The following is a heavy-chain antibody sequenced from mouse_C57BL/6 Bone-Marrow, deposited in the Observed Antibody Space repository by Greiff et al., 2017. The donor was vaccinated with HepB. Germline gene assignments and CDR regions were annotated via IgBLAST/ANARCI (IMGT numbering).Heavy chain of an antibody. CDR2: ISDGGSYT. V-gene: IGHV5-4*01. CDR3: ARDPIDGYYVGYAMDY. J-gene: IGHJ4*01. CDR1: GFTFSSYA. Sequence: EVMLVESGGGLVKPGGSLKLSCAASGFTFSSYAMSWVRQTPEKRLEWVATISDGGSYTYYPDNVKGRFTISRDNAKNNLYLQMSHLKSEDTAMYYCARDPIDGYYVGYAMDYWGQGTSVTVSS. D-gene: IGHD2-3*01.